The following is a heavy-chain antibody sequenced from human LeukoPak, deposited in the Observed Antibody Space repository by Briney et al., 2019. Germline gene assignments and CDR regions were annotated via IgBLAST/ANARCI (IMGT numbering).Heavy chain of an antibody. CDR2: ISYDGSNK. CDR1: GFTFSSYG. D-gene: IGHD3-10*01. J-gene: IGHJ3*02. CDR3: AKGLWFGEVDAFDI. Sequence: PGGSLRLSCAASGFTFSSYGMHWVRQAPGKGLEWVAVISYDGSNKYYADSVKGRFTISRDNSKNTLYLQMNSLRAEDTAVYYCAKGLWFGEVDAFDIWGQGTMVTVSS. V-gene: IGHV3-30*18.